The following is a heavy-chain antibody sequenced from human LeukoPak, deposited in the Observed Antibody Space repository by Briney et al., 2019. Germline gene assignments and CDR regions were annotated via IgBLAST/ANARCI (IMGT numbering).Heavy chain of an antibody. J-gene: IGHJ4*02. Sequence: GGSLRLSCAASGFTFSSYAMSWVRQAPGKGLEWVSDINGSGGSTYYADSVKGRFTISRDNSKNTLYLQMNSLRAEDTAVYYCAKDRAYYYDPVDYWGQGTLVTVSS. CDR3: AKDRAYYYDPVDY. D-gene: IGHD3-22*01. V-gene: IGHV3-23*01. CDR2: INGSGGST. CDR1: GFTFSSYA.